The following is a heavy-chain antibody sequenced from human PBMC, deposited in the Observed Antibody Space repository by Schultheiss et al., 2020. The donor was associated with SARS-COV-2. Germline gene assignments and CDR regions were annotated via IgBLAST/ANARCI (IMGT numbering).Heavy chain of an antibody. CDR2: INSDGSST. J-gene: IGHJ4*02. CDR3: ARRELYSPFDY. Sequence: GGSLRLSCAASGFTFSSYAMHWVRQAPGKGLEWVSRINSDGSSTSYADSVKGRFTISRDNAKNTLYLQMNSLRAEDTAVYYCARRELYSPFDYWGQGTLVTVSS. V-gene: IGHV3-74*01. CDR1: GFTFSSYA. D-gene: IGHD3-10*01.